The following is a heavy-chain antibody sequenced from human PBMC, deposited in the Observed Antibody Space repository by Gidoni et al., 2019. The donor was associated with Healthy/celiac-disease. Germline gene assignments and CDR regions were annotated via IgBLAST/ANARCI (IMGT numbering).Heavy chain of an antibody. CDR1: GFTFSSYS. Sequence: EVQLVESGGGLVQPGGSLRLSGAASGFTFSSYSMTWGRQAPGKGLEWVSYISSSSSTIYYADSVKGRFTISRDNAKNSLYLQMNSLRDEDTAVYYCARGPVRLSDYWGQGTLVTVSS. J-gene: IGHJ4*02. V-gene: IGHV3-48*02. CDR3: ARGPVRLSDY. CDR2: ISSSSSTI. D-gene: IGHD3-10*01.